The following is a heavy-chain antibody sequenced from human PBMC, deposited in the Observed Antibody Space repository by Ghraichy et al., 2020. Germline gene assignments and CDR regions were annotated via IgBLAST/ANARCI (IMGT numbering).Heavy chain of an antibody. CDR2: IYPGDSDT. CDR3: VRAAVAGTAAAFDI. CDR1: GYSFTTYW. J-gene: IGHJ3*02. D-gene: IGHD6-19*01. V-gene: IGHV5-51*01. Sequence: GESLNISCKGSGYSFTTYWIAWLRQMPGKGLEWMGIIYPGDSDTRNSPSFQGQVTISADKSIRTAYLQWRSLKASDTAMYYCVRAAVAGTAAAFDIWGQGTMVTVSS.